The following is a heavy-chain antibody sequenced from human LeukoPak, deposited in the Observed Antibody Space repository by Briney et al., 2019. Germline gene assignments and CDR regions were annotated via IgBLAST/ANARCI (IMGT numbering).Heavy chain of an antibody. CDR1: GFTFSSYA. Sequence: GGSLRLSCAAAGFTFSSYAMHWVRQAPGEGLGWVAVISYDGSNKYYADSVKGRFTISRDNSKNTLYLQMNSLRAEDTAVYYCARDRYYDSSGYYYFDYWGQGTLVTVSS. CDR3: ARDRYYDSSGYYYFDY. CDR2: ISYDGSNK. J-gene: IGHJ4*02. D-gene: IGHD3-22*01. V-gene: IGHV3-30-3*01.